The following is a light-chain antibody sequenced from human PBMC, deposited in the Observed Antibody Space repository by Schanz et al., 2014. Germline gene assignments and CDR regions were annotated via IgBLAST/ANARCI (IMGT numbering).Light chain of an antibody. Sequence: DIVMTQSPDSLPVSLGERATINCKSSQSVLYTSDSKNYLAWSQHKPGQPPKLLIYWASTRESGVPDRFSGSGSGTDFTLTISSLQAEDVAVYYCQQYYSIPLTFGGGTKVEIK. CDR3: QQYYSIPLT. CDR1: QSVLYTSDSKNY. CDR2: WAS. V-gene: IGKV4-1*01. J-gene: IGKJ4*01.